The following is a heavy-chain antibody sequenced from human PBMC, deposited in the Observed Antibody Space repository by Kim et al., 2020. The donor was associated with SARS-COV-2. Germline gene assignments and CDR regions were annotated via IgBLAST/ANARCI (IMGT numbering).Heavy chain of an antibody. J-gene: IGHJ4*02. CDR2: IKPDGSEK. D-gene: IGHD3-3*02. CDR3: ASRIL. Sequence: GGSLRLSCAVSEFTFSNDWTYWIRQAPGKGLEWVANIKPDGSEKYYVDSVKGRFSISRDNTKQLVYLQMNSLRVEDTAVYYCASRILGGQGTLVTVSS. CDR1: EFTFSNDW. V-gene: IGHV3-7*01.